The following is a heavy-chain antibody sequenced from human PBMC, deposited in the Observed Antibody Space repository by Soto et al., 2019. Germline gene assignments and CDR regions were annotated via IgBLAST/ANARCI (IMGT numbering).Heavy chain of an antibody. CDR1: GLTFSDHY. Sequence: ESGGGFVEPGGSLRLSCAVSGLTFSDHYMTWIRQAPGKGLEWVAKISGSGTTMYYVDSVKGRFTVSRDNAKNSLYLEMSSLRVEDTAVYYCACDRYYYASDLWGQGTPVTVSS. D-gene: IGHD3-10*01. V-gene: IGHV3-11*01. J-gene: IGHJ4*02. CDR3: ACDRYYYASDL. CDR2: ISGSGTTM.